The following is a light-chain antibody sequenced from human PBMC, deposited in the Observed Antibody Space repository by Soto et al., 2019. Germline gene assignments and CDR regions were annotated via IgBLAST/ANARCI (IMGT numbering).Light chain of an antibody. CDR1: QSVSSSY. CDR3: QQYGSSPIFP. J-gene: IGKJ3*01. CDR2: GAS. V-gene: IGKV3-20*01. Sequence: EIVLTQSPGTLSLSPGERATLSCRASQSVSSSYLAWYQQKPGQAPRLLIYGASGRATGIPDRFGGSGSGKDFPLTISRLETEDFALYYCQQYGSSPIFPFGPGTKVDIK.